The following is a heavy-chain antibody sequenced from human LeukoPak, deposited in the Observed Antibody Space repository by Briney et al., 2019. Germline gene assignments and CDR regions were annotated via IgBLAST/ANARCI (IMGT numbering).Heavy chain of an antibody. D-gene: IGHD4-23*01. CDR2: IIPIFGTA. J-gene: IGHJ4*02. CDR1: GGTFSSYA. CDR3: ARTKTVVTPRGSFDY. Sequence: SVKVSCKASGGTFSSYAISWVRQAPGQGLEWMGGIIPIFGTANYAQKFQGRVTITADESTSTAYMELSSLRSEDTAVYYCARTKTVVTPRGSFDYWGQGTLVTVSS. V-gene: IGHV1-69*13.